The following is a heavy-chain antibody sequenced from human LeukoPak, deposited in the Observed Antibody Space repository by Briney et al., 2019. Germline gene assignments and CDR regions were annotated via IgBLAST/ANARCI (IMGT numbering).Heavy chain of an antibody. CDR3: ANNYDSPPG. Sequence: GGSLRLSCAASGFTFSSYGMHWVRQAPGKGLEWVAVISYDGSNKYYADSVKGRFTISRDNSKNTLYLLMNSLRAEDTAVYYCANNYDSPPGWGQGTLVTVSS. J-gene: IGHJ4*02. D-gene: IGHD3-3*01. CDR1: GFTFSSYG. V-gene: IGHV3-30*18. CDR2: ISYDGSNK.